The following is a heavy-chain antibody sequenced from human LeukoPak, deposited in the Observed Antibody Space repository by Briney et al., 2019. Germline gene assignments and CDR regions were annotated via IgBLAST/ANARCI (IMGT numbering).Heavy chain of an antibody. CDR2: VFYSGST. D-gene: IGHD6-13*01. J-gene: IGHJ3*02. CDR1: GGSISGYY. CDR3: ARYQTPIAAAGSRYAFDI. Sequence: SETLSLTCTVSGGSISGYYWNWIRQPPGKGLEWIGYVFYSGSTNYNPSLKSRVTISVDTSKNQFSLKLSSVTAADTAVYYCARYQTPIAAAGSRYAFDIWGQGTMVTVSS. V-gene: IGHV4-59*01.